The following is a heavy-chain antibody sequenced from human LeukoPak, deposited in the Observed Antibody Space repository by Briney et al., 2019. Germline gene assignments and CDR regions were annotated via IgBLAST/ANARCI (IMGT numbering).Heavy chain of an antibody. CDR2: MSSDGSDK. Sequence: PGGSLRLSCAASGFTFSTYGMHWVRQAPGKGLEWVAVMSSDGSDKYYTDSVKGRFTISRDNSKNTLYLQMSSLRADDTALYYCAKERLGATTPNPDYWGQGTLVTVSS. J-gene: IGHJ4*02. CDR1: GFTFSTYG. D-gene: IGHD1-26*01. CDR3: AKERLGATTPNPDY. V-gene: IGHV3-30*18.